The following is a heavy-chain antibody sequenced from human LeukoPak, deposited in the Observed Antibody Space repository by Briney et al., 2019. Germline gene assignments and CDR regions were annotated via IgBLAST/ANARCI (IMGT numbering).Heavy chain of an antibody. CDR2: IYINGNT. J-gene: IGHJ4*02. CDR1: GDSIRSYY. CDR3: ARAPFLEWLAYDY. Sequence: SETLSLTCTVSGDSIRSYYWSWIRQPAGKGLEWIGRIYINGNTDYNPSLKSRITMSVDTSKNQFSLSLSSVTAADTAVYYCARAPFLEWLAYDYWGQGILVIVSS. D-gene: IGHD3-3*01. V-gene: IGHV4-4*07.